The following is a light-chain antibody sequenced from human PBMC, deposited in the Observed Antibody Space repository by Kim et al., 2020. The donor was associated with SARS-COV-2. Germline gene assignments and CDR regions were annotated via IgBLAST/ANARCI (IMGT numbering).Light chain of an antibody. Sequence: ASVGDRVTITCWASQGISSYLAWYQHKPATAPKLFISYASCLPSGGPSTFSVSGAGTDYTLTITSLQPEAFETYYCHQYYSTPVTFGGVTQVDI. CDR1: QGISSY. CDR3: HQYYSTPVT. V-gene: IGKV1D-43*01. CDR2: YAS. J-gene: IGKJ4*01.